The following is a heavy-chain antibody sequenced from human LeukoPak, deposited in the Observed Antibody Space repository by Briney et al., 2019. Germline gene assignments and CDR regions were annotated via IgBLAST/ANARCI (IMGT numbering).Heavy chain of an antibody. Sequence: ASVKVSCKVSGYTLTELSMHWVRQAPGKGLEWMGGFDPEDGETIYAQKFQGRVTMTEDTSTDTAYMELSSLRSEDTAVYYCATAHYDYVWGSFDYWGQGTLVTVSS. CDR2: FDPEDGET. CDR3: ATAHYDYVWGSFDY. CDR1: GYTLTELS. D-gene: IGHD3-16*01. J-gene: IGHJ4*02. V-gene: IGHV1-24*01.